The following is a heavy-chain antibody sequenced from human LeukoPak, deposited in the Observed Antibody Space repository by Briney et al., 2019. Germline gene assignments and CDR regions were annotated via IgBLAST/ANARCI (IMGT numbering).Heavy chain of an antibody. CDR3: ARGYSKLGFDWFDP. J-gene: IGHJ5*02. Sequence: ASVRVSCKASGYTFTSYDINGVRQATGQGLEWRGWMNPNSGNTGYAQKFQGRVTMTRNTSISTAYMKLSSLRSEDTAVYYCARGYSKLGFDWFDPWGQGTLVTVSS. D-gene: IGHD2-21*01. V-gene: IGHV1-8*01. CDR1: GYTFTSYD. CDR2: MNPNSGNT.